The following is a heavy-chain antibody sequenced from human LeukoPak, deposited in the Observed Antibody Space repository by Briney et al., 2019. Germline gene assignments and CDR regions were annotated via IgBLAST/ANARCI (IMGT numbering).Heavy chain of an antibody. CDR1: GYTFTGYY. CDR3: ARAQVGSSWFAYYMDV. D-gene: IGHD6-13*01. Sequence: ASVKVSCKTSGYTFTGYYMHWVRQAPGQGLEWMGWINPNSGGTNYAQKFQGRVTMTRDTSISTAYMELSRLRSDDTAVYYCARAQVGSSWFAYYMDVWGKGTTVTVSS. V-gene: IGHV1-2*02. CDR2: INPNSGGT. J-gene: IGHJ6*03.